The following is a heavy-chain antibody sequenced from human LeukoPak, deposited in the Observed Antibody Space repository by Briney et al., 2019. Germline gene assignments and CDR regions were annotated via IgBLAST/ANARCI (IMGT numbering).Heavy chain of an antibody. J-gene: IGHJ5*02. CDR3: ARDGGLRITMVRGVIGWFDP. CDR1: GFTFSDYN. CDR2: ISRSGSTK. Sequence: GGSLRLSCAASGFTFSDYNMRWIRQAPGKGLEWVSSISRSGSTKYYADSVKGRFTISRDNAKNSLFLQMNSLRAEDTAVYYCARDGGLRITMVRGVIGWFDPWGQGTLVTVSS. V-gene: IGHV3-11*01. D-gene: IGHD3-10*01.